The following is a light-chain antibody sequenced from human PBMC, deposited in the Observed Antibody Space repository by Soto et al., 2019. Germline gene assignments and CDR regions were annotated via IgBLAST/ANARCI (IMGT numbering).Light chain of an antibody. V-gene: IGLV2-14*01. CDR2: DVS. CDR3: SSYVTGGSYV. J-gene: IGLJ1*01. CDR1: SSDVGGYNS. Sequence: QPALTQPASVSGSPGQSIAISCTGTSSDVGGYNSVSWYQQHPGKAPKLLIYDVSNRPSGVSNRFSGSKSGNTASLTISGLQAEDEADYYCSSYVTGGSYVFGTGTKVTVL.